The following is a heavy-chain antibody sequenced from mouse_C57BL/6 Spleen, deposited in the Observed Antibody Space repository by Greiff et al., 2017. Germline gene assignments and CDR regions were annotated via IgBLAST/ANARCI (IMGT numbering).Heavy chain of an antibody. CDR3: ARAATVVDYWYFDV. J-gene: IGHJ1*03. CDR2: IDPSDSYT. Sequence: VQLQQPGAELVKPGASVKLSCKASGYTFTSYWMQWVNQRPGQGLEWIGEIDPSDSYTNYNQKFKGKATLTVDTSSSTAYMQLSSLTSEDSAVYYCARAATVVDYWYFDVWGTGTTVTVSS. CDR1: GYTFTSYW. V-gene: IGHV1-50*01. D-gene: IGHD1-1*01.